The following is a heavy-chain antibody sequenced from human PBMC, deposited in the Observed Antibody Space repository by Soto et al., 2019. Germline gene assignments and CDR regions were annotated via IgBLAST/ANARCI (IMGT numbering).Heavy chain of an antibody. Sequence: SETLSLTCTVSGGSVSSGSYHWSWIRQPPGKGLEWIGYIYYSGSTNYNPSLKSRVTISVDTSKNQFSLKLSSVTAADTAVYYCARDGNYGFDYWGQGTLVTVSS. CDR1: GGSVSSGSYH. J-gene: IGHJ4*02. V-gene: IGHV4-61*01. CDR2: IYYSGST. CDR3: ARDGNYGFDY. D-gene: IGHD1-7*01.